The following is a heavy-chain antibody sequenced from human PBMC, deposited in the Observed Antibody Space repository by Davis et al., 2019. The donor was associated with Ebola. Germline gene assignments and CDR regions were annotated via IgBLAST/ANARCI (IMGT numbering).Heavy chain of an antibody. D-gene: IGHD4-23*01. CDR1: GFTFSSYG. CDR3: ARDLGRLRWSRSHYYYGMDV. CDR2: IWYDGSNK. V-gene: IGHV3-33*01. Sequence: GESLKISCAASGFTFSSYGMHWVRQAPGKGLEWVAVIWYDGSNKYYADSVKGRFTISRDNSKNTLYLQMNSLRAEDTAVYYCARDLGRLRWSRSHYYYGMDVRGQGTTVTVSS. J-gene: IGHJ6*02.